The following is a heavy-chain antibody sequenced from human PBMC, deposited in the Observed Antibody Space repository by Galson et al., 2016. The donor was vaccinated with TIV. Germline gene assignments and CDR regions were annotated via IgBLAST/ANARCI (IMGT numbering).Heavy chain of an antibody. D-gene: IGHD3-22*01. J-gene: IGHJ4*02. CDR2: INPSGGST. Sequence: SVKVSCKASGYTFTGYFIHWVRQAPGQGLEWMGIINPSGGSTSYAQKFQGRVTMTRVTSTSTVYTELSSLRSEDTAVHYCARDGEVGSSDYDHWGQGTLVSVSS. CDR3: ARDGEVGSSDYDH. V-gene: IGHV1-46*01. CDR1: GYTFTGYF.